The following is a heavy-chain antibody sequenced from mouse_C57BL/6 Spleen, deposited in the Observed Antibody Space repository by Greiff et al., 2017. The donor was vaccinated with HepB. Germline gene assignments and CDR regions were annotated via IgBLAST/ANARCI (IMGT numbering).Heavy chain of an antibody. V-gene: IGHV10-3*01. CDR2: IRSKSSNYAT. Sequence: EVQRVESGGRLVQPKGSLKLSCAASGFTFNTYAMHWVRQAPGKGLEWVARIRSKSSNYATYYADSVKDRFTISRDDSQSMLYLQMNNLKTEDTAMYYCVRNGPVYYGNSFAYWGQGTLVTVSA. CDR3: VRNGPVYYGNSFAY. D-gene: IGHD2-1*01. CDR1: GFTFNTYA. J-gene: IGHJ3*01.